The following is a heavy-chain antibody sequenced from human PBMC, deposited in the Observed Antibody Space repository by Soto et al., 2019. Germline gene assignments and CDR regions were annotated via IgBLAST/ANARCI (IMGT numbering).Heavy chain of an antibody. CDR2: IIPIFATG. CDR1: GGTLTSYV. CDR3: ARGGHDYGDYGMDV. J-gene: IGHJ6*02. V-gene: IGHV1-69*18. D-gene: IGHD4-17*01. Sequence: QVQLVQSGTEVKKPGSPVKVSCKASGGTLTSYVINWVRQAPGQGLEWMGRIIPIFATGDYAQKFQGRVTISADDSASTVYMELSSLRSEDTAVYYCARGGHDYGDYGMDVWGQGTTVAV.